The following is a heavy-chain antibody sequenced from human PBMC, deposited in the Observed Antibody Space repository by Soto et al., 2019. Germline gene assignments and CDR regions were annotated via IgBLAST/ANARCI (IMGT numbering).Heavy chain of an antibody. Sequence: ASVKVSCKASGYTFTSYDINWVRQATGQGLEWMGWMNPNSGNTGYAQKFQGKVTMTRNTSISTAYMELSSLRSEDTAVYYCARRQGDLSYDYIWGSYRCPWFDPWGQGTLVTVSS. D-gene: IGHD3-16*02. CDR3: ARRQGDLSYDYIWGSYRCPWFDP. CDR1: GYTFTSYD. J-gene: IGHJ5*02. CDR2: MNPNSGNT. V-gene: IGHV1-8*01.